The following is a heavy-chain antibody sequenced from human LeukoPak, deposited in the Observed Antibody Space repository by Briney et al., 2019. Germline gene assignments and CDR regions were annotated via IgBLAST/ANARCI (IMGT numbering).Heavy chain of an antibody. CDR2: INPNSGGT. D-gene: IGHD6-13*01. CDR3: ASDLAAAGTLAMAFDI. V-gene: IGHV1-2*02. J-gene: IGHJ3*02. Sequence: GASVKVSCKASGYTFTGYYMHWVRQAPGQGLEWMGWINPNSGGTNYAQKFQGRVTMTRDTSISTAYMELSRLRSDDTAVYYCASDLAAAGTLAMAFDIWGQGTMVTVSS. CDR1: GYTFTGYY.